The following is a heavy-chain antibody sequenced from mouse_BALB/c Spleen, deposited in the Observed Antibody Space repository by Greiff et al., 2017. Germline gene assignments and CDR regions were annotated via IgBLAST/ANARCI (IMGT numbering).Heavy chain of an antibody. D-gene: IGHD2-4*01. CDR3: ATTMITTEAMDY. CDR2: IYPYNGGT. CDR1: GFNIKDYY. J-gene: IGHJ4*01. Sequence: EVQLQQSGAELVRSGASVKLSCTASGFNIKDYYMHWVKQSHGKSLEWIGYIYPYNGGTGYNQKFKSKATLTVDNSSSTAYMELRSLTSEDSAVYYCATTMITTEAMDYWGQGTSVTVSS. V-gene: IGHV1-34*01.